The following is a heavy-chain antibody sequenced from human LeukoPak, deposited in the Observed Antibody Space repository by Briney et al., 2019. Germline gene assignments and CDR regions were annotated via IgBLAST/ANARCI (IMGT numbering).Heavy chain of an antibody. CDR3: ARERSGSYTREDWYFDL. CDR2: ISGSGGST. V-gene: IGHV3-23*01. D-gene: IGHD1-26*01. Sequence: PGGSLRLSCAASGFTFSSYAMSWVRQAPGKGLEWVSAISGSGGSTYYADSVKGRFTISRDNSKNTLYLQMNSLRAEDTAVYYCARERSGSYTREDWYFDLWGRGTLVTVSS. J-gene: IGHJ2*01. CDR1: GFTFSSYA.